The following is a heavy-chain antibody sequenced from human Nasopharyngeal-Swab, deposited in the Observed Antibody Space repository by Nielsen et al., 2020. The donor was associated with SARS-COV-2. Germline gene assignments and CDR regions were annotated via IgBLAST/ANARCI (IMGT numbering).Heavy chain of an antibody. CDR1: GGSITSYY. D-gene: IGHD4-23*01. Sequence: SETLSLTCTVSGGSITSYYWSWIRQPPGKGLEWIGYILYSGSTNYNPSLKSRVTISVDTSKNQFSLKLTSVTAADTAVYYYARDSSGGDYDGMNYWGQGTLVTVSS. CDR2: ILYSGST. J-gene: IGHJ4*02. V-gene: IGHV4-59*01. CDR3: ARDSSGGDYDGMNY.